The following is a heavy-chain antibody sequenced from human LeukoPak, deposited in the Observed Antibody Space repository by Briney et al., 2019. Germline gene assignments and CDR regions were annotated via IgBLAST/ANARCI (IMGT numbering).Heavy chain of an antibody. CDR2: ISGSGGST. Sequence: GGSLRLSCAASGLTFSSHAMTWVRQAPGKGLEWVSAISGSGGSTFYADSVKGRFTISRDNSKNTLYLQMNSLRAEDTAVYYCARDFEINYDILTGYLDYWGQGPLVTVSS. CDR1: GLTFSSHA. CDR3: ARDFEINYDILTGYLDY. V-gene: IGHV3-23*01. D-gene: IGHD3-9*01. J-gene: IGHJ4*02.